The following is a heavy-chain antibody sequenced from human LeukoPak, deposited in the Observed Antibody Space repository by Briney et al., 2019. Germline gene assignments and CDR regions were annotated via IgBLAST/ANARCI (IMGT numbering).Heavy chain of an antibody. Sequence: GGSLRLSCAASGFTFSSYDMSWVRQAPGKGLEWVSAISGSGGSTSYADSVKGRFTISRDNSKNTLCLQMNSLRAEDTAVYYCAKDSNRGVWGSYRSYDYWGQGTLVTVSS. D-gene: IGHD3-16*01. CDR1: GFTFSSYD. CDR2: ISGSGGST. CDR3: AKDSNRGVWGSYRSYDY. V-gene: IGHV3-23*01. J-gene: IGHJ4*02.